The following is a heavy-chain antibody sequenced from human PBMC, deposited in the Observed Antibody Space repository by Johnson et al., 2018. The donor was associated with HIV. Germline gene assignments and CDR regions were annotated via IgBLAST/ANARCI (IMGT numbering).Heavy chain of an antibody. J-gene: IGHJ3*02. D-gene: IGHD6-13*01. CDR2: INQYGNEK. CDR1: GFTFGNYW. Sequence: EQLVESGGGLVQPGGSLRLSCAASGFTFGNYWMTWVRQAPGKGLEWVANINQYGNEKYFVDSVKGRFTISRDNAKNSLYLQLNSLRTEDTAVYYCARDGRLAAAGAWGAFDIWGQGTMVTVSS. CDR3: ARDGRLAAAGAWGAFDI. V-gene: IGHV3-7*05.